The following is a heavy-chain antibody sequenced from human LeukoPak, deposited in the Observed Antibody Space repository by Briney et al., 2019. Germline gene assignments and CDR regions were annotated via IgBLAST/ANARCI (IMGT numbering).Heavy chain of an antibody. CDR2: FVPEDVET. V-gene: IGHV1-24*01. D-gene: IGHD3-3*01. CDR3: ATNPVTYCDFWSGDY. CDR1: VYTLTELS. Sequence: ASVTVSCKFSVYTLTELSMHWVRQAPGKGLEWMGGFVPEDVETIYAQKLQGRVTLTEDNSTDTAYMERSSLRSEETAVYYCATNPVTYCDFWSGDYWGQGTLVTVSS. J-gene: IGHJ4*02.